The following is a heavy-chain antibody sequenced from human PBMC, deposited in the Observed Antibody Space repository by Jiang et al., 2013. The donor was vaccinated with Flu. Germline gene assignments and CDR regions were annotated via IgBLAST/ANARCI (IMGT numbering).Heavy chain of an antibody. Sequence: GLVKPSETLSLTCTVSGGSIRSQYWSWIRQPPGKGLEWIGYVHYSGSTNYNPSLKSRLTISVDTSKNQFSLKLSSVTAADTAVYYCARYVQGQNNWFDPWGQGTLVTVSS. V-gene: IGHV4-59*08. D-gene: IGHD1-1*01. CDR2: VHYSGST. J-gene: IGHJ5*02. CDR3: ARYVQGQNNWFDP. CDR1: GGSIRSQY.